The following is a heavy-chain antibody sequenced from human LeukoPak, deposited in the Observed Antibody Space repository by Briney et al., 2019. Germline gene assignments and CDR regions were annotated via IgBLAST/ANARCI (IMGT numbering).Heavy chain of an antibody. D-gene: IGHD6-19*01. J-gene: IGHJ4*02. V-gene: IGHV3-30*04. CDR1: GFTFSSYA. CDR2: IPYDGSNK. Sequence: GGSLRLSCAASGFTFSSYAMHWVRQAPGKGLEWVAVIPYDGSNKYYADSVKGRFTISRDNSKNTLYLQMNSLRAEDTAVYYCARALRNIAVAGTGFDYWGQGTLVTVSS. CDR3: ARALRNIAVAGTGFDY.